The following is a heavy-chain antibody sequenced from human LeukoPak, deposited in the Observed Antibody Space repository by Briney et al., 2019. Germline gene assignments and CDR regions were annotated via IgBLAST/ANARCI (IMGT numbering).Heavy chain of an antibody. CDR1: GGSISSSSYY. V-gene: IGHV4-39*01. Sequence: SETLSLTCTVSGGSISSSSYYWGWIRQPPGKGLEWIGSIYYSGSTYYNPSLKSRVTISVDTSKNQFSLKLSSVTAADTAVYYCARIQAPYYDFWSGYYENYMDVWGKGTTVTLSS. CDR3: ARIQAPYYDFWSGYYENYMDV. CDR2: IYYSGST. J-gene: IGHJ6*03. D-gene: IGHD3-3*01.